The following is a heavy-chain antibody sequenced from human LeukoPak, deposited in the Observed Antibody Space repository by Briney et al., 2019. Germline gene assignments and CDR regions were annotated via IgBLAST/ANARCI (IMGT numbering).Heavy chain of an antibody. CDR2: ISYDGSNK. J-gene: IGHJ4*02. Sequence: GGSLRLSCAASGFTFSSYGMHWVRQAPGKGLEWVAVISYDGSNKYYADSVKGRFTISRDNSKNTLYLQMNSLRAEDTAVYYCAKGGDCDYWGQGTLVTVSP. D-gene: IGHD2-21*02. CDR1: GFTFSSYG. CDR3: AKGGDCDY. V-gene: IGHV3-30*18.